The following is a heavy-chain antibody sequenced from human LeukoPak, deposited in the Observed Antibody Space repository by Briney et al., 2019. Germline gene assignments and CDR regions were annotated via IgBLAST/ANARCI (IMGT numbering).Heavy chain of an antibody. CDR1: GYTFTNYW. V-gene: IGHV5-51*01. D-gene: IGHD6-19*01. CDR2: IYLAESNT. J-gene: IGHJ4*02. CDR3: ARRSLSGWTYYFDY. Sequence: GESLKISCKAFGYTFTNYWIGWVRQMPGKGLEWMGFIYLAESNTKYSPSFQGQVTISADKSISTAYLQWGSLKASDTAMYYCARRSLSGWTYYFDYWGQGTLVTVSS.